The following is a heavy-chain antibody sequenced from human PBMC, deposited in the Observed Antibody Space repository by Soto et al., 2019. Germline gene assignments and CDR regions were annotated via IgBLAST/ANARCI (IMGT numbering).Heavy chain of an antibody. CDR2: IRSKANSYAT. J-gene: IGHJ6*03. CDR3: TPGVVPAAPGDYYMDV. CDR1: GFTFSGSA. V-gene: IGHV3-73*01. Sequence: EVQLVESGGGLVQPGGSLKLSCAASGFTFSGSAMHWVRQASGKGLEWVGRIRSKANSYATAYAASVKGRFTISRDDSKNTAYLQMNSLKTEDTAVSYCTPGVVPAAPGDYYMDVWGKGTTVTVSS. D-gene: IGHD2-2*01.